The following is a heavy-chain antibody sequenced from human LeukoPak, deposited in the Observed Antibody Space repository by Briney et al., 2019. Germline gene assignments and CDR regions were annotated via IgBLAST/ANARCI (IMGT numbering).Heavy chain of an antibody. CDR2: IKQDGSEK. Sequence: GGSLRLSCAASGFSFSNYWMHWVRQPPGKGLEWVANIKQDGSEKYYVDSVKGRFTISRDNAENSLYLQMNSLRAEDTALYYCARKRPNYFDYWGQGTLVTVSS. V-gene: IGHV3-7*01. CDR3: ARKRPNYFDY. J-gene: IGHJ4*02. CDR1: GFSFSNYW.